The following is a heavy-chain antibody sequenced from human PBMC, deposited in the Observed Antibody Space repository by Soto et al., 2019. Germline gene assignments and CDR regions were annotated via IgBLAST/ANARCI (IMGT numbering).Heavy chain of an antibody. CDR2: IIPMLATR. J-gene: IGHJ6*02. CDR3: ARARISMIVGGAFYYAMDA. CDR1: AGTFSSYA. Sequence: QVQLVQSGAEVKKPGSSVKVSCKASAGTFSSYAMNWVRQAPGQGLEWMGGIIPMLATRNYAQKIQGRVTIPADESTRTAYMELSSLRSEDTAVYYCARARISMIVGGAFYYAMDAWGQGTTVTVSS. D-gene: IGHD3-22*01. V-gene: IGHV1-69*12.